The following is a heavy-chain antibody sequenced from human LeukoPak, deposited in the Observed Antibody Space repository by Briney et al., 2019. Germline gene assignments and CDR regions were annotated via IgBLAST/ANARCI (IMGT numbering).Heavy chain of an antibody. CDR3: ASYQTRRDAFDI. Sequence: SETLSLTCTVSGGTISSDYWSWIRQPPGKGLEWIGYIYHSGSTNYNPSLKSRVTISVDTSKNQFSLKLSSVTAADTAVYYCASYQTRRDAFDIWGQGTMVTVSS. V-gene: IGHV4-59*01. CDR1: GGTISSDY. CDR2: IYHSGST. D-gene: IGHD1-14*01. J-gene: IGHJ3*02.